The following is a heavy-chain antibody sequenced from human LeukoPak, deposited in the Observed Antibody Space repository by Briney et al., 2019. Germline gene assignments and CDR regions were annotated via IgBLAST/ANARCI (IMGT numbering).Heavy chain of an antibody. J-gene: IGHJ4*02. V-gene: IGHV5-51*01. CDR1: GYSFTSYW. Sequence: GESLKISCKGSGYSFTSYWIGWVRQMPGKGLEWMGIIYPGDSDTRYSPSFQGQVTISADKSISTAYLQWSSLKASDTAMYYCARGVRYYGSGSYYIPHWGQGTLVTVSS. D-gene: IGHD3-10*01. CDR3: ARGVRYYGSGSYYIPH. CDR2: IYPGDSDT.